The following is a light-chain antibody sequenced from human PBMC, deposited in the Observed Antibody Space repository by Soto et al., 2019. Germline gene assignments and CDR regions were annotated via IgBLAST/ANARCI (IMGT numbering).Light chain of an antibody. Sequence: QSALTQPASVSDSPGQSITISCTGTSRDVGGSNFVSWYQQHPGKPPKLIIYDVANRPSGVSNRFSGSKSGSSASLIIFRLQTEDEADYYCVSYTSSTTYVFGTGTKLTVL. CDR3: VSYTSSTTYV. CDR2: DVA. V-gene: IGLV2-14*03. CDR1: SRDVGGSNF. J-gene: IGLJ1*01.